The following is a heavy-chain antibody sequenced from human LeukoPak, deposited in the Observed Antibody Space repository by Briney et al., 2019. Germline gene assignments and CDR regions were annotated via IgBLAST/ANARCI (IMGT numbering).Heavy chain of an antibody. V-gene: IGHV3-64*01. J-gene: IGHJ4*02. D-gene: IGHD3-22*01. Sequence: GGSLRLSCAASGFTFSSYAMHWVRQAPGKGLEYVSAISSNGGSTYYANSVKGRFTISRGNSKNTLYLQMGSLRAEDMAVYYCARGRFDYYDSSGYYWPSYYFDYWGQGTLVTVSS. CDR2: ISSNGGST. CDR3: ARGRFDYYDSSGYYWPSYYFDY. CDR1: GFTFSSYA.